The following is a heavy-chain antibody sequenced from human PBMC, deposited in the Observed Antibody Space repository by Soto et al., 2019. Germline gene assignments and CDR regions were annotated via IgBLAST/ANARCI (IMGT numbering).Heavy chain of an antibody. CDR1: GYLFTAYS. CDR3: AREENCSGGTCYSEYFHR. V-gene: IGHV1-46*01. CDR2: VNPSGGST. J-gene: IGHJ1*01. Sequence: ASVKVSCKASGYLFTAYSMHWVRLAPGQGLEWMGVVNPSGGSTKSAQNFQGRVTMTRDTSTTTIYMELSSLRSDDTAIYYCAREENCSGGTCYSEYFHRWGKGPLVTVSS. D-gene: IGHD2-15*01.